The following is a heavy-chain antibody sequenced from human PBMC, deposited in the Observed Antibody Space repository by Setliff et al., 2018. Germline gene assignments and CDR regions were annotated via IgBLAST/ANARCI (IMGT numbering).Heavy chain of an antibody. V-gene: IGHV3-30*02. CDR3: AKDTHYYASSGYYCFDF. Sequence: GGSLRLSCAASGFTFPTYWMTWVRQAPGKGLEWVAYIRHDGTNENYADSVKGRFTVSRDNSRNTLFLQMNSLRTEDTAVYYCAKDTHYYASSGYYCFDFWGQGTLVTVSS. J-gene: IGHJ4*02. CDR1: GFTFPTYW. CDR2: IRHDGTNE. D-gene: IGHD3-22*01.